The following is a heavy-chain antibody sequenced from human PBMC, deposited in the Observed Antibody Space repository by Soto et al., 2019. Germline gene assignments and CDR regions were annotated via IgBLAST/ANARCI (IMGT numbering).Heavy chain of an antibody. CDR2: FFVIVVRT. Sequence: PGGSLRLSCAASGFTFSSYAMSWVRQAPGKGLEWVSVFFVIVVRTYYADSLKGRFTFSRDNSKNTLYLQMNSLRAEDTAVYYCAYSSTPFDYWGKGTLVTVSS. CDR3: AYSSTPFDY. D-gene: IGHD6-13*01. CDR1: GFTFSSYA. J-gene: IGHJ4*02. V-gene: IGHV3-23*01.